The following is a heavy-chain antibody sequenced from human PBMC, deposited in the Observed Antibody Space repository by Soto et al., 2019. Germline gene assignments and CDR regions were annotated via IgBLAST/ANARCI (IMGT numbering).Heavy chain of an antibody. CDR2: ISPANGDK. Sequence: QVELVQSGPEVKRPGASVKVSCKASGYTFITSGINWVRQTPGQGLEWMGWISPANGDKKYAQNFKGRVTLTSETSTDTVYMELTNLRSDDTAVYFCARGRYFATTHRQWWYFDLWGRGTLVTVSS. J-gene: IGHJ2*01. V-gene: IGHV1-18*01. CDR3: ARGRYFATTHRQWWYFDL. CDR1: GYTFITSG. D-gene: IGHD3-10*01.